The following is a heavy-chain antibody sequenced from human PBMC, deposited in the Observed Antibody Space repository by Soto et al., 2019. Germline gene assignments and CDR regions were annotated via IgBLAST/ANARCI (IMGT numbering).Heavy chain of an antibody. J-gene: IGHJ4*02. D-gene: IGHD3-16*01. CDR3: ARGGDY. V-gene: IGHV4-31*03. Sequence: QVQLRESGPGLVKPSQTLSLTCTVSGGSISSDDYYWTWIRHRPGEGLEWLGHIYYNGDTYYTPSLKSRVTISADTSKNQFSLRLRSVTAADAAVYYCARGGDYWGQGALVIVSS. CDR1: GGSISSDDYY. CDR2: IYYNGDT.